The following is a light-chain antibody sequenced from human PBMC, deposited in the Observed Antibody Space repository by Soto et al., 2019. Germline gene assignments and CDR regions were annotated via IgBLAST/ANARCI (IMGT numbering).Light chain of an antibody. CDR3: QQYNNYGSWT. CDR2: KAS. V-gene: IGKV1-5*03. CDR1: QSISAW. J-gene: IGKJ1*01. Sequence: DIQMTQSPSTLSASVGDRVTITCRASQSISAWLAWYQQKPGKAPKLLIYKASSLESGVPSRFSGSGSGTEFTLTISSLQPDGFATYYCQQYNNYGSWTFGQGTKVDIK.